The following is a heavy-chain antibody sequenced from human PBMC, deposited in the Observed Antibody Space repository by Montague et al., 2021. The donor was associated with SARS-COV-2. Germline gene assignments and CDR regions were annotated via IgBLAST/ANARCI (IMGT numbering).Heavy chain of an antibody. Sequence: SVRLSCAASGFTFSDCYMTWIRQAPGKGLEWLSYISTRSTYTKYADSVKGRFTISRDDAKNSLYLQMNSLRAEDTAVYYCASFTMVRGAPGYGMDVWGQGTTVTVSS. D-gene: IGHD3-10*01. CDR1: GFTFSDCY. V-gene: IGHV3-11*03. J-gene: IGHJ6*02. CDR3: ASFTMVRGAPGYGMDV. CDR2: ISTRSTYT.